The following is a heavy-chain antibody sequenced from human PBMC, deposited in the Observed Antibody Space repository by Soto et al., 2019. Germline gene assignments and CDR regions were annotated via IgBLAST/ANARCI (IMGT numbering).Heavy chain of an antibody. CDR3: AKEYDFWSGYLPSPYYFDY. Sequence: PGGSLRLSCAASGFTFSSYAMSWVRQAPGKGLEWVSAISGSGGSTYYADSVKGRFTISRDNSKNTLYLQMNSLRAEDTAVYYCAKEYDFWSGYLPSPYYFDYWGQGTLVTVSS. J-gene: IGHJ4*02. D-gene: IGHD3-3*01. CDR1: GFTFSSYA. V-gene: IGHV3-23*01. CDR2: ISGSGGST.